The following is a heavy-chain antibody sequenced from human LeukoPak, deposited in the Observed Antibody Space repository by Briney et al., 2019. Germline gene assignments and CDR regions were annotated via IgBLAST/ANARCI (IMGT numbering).Heavy chain of an antibody. CDR1: GYTFTSYG. V-gene: IGHV1-18*01. D-gene: IGHD3-10*01. CDR3: ARRSRLLWFGELLYGFDY. CDR2: ISAYNGNT. J-gene: IGHJ4*02. Sequence: GASVKVSRKASGYTFTSYGISWVRQAPGQGLEWMGWISAYNGNTNYAQKLQGRVTMTTDTSTSTAYMELRSLRSDDTAVYYCARRSRLLWFGELLYGFDYWGQGTLVTVSS.